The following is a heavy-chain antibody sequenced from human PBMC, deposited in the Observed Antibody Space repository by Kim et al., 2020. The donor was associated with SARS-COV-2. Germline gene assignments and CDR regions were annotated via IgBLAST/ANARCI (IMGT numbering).Heavy chain of an antibody. V-gene: IGHV1-3*01. CDR2: INGGNGNT. CDR3: ASEGSGSYNWLDP. J-gene: IGHJ5*02. D-gene: IGHD3-10*01. CDR1: GYTFDTFS. Sequence: ASVKVSCKASGYTFDTFSLYWLRQAPGQRFEWMGWINGGNGNTRYSQNFQGRVIFTRDTSATTAYMELTSLTFKDTAVYYCASEGSGSYNWLDPLGQGTL.